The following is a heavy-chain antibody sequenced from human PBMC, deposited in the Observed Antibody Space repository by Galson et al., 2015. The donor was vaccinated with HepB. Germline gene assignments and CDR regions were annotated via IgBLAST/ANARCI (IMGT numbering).Heavy chain of an antibody. CDR1: GFTFSYVW. Sequence: SLRLSCAASGFTFSYVWMTWVRQAPGEGLEWVGRIKSKIDGGTTDYGAPVKGRFTISRDDSKRTVYLQMNSLKTEDTAVYYCTGRGTADYWGQGLLVTVSS. J-gene: IGHJ4*02. D-gene: IGHD2-21*02. V-gene: IGHV3-15*01. CDR2: IKSKIDGGTT. CDR3: TGRGTADY.